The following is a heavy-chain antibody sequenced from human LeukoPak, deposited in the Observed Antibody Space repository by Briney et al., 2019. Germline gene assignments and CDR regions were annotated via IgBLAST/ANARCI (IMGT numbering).Heavy chain of an antibody. V-gene: IGHV3-7*01. Sequence: PGGSLRLSCATSGFTFSNYWMSWVRQAPGKGLEWVANIKQDGSETYYLDSVKGRFTISRDNAKNSLYLQMISLRAEDTAVYYCAKVRFDYWGQGTLVTVSS. CDR2: IKQDGSET. J-gene: IGHJ4*02. CDR1: GFTFSNYW. CDR3: AKVRFDY.